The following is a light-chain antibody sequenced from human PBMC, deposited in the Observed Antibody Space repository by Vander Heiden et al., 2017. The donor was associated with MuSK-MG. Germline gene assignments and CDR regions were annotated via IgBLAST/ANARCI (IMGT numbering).Light chain of an antibody. Sequence: DIQLTQSPSFLSASVGDRVTITCQSSQGIGSYLAWYQQKLVKAPKLLIYAASALQSEVPSRFSGSGSGTDFTLTITSLQPEDFATYYCQQLNSSPLTFGGGTKVELK. V-gene: IGKV1-9*01. CDR2: AAS. CDR3: QQLNSSPLT. CDR1: QGIGSY. J-gene: IGKJ4*01.